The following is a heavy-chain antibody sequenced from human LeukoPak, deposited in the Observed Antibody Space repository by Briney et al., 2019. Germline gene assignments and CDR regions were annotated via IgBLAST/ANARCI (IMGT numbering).Heavy chain of an antibody. V-gene: IGHV4-4*07. Sequence: SETLSLTCTVSGGSIRSYYWSWIRQPAEKGLEWIGRIYTSGSTNYNPSLNSRLTMSVDTSKNKFSLRLSSVTAADTAVYYCARDRAVLQDYYQFDPWGQGTLVTVSS. J-gene: IGHJ5*02. CDR3: ARDRAVLQDYYQFDP. CDR2: IYTSGST. CDR1: GGSIRSYY. D-gene: IGHD1-26*01.